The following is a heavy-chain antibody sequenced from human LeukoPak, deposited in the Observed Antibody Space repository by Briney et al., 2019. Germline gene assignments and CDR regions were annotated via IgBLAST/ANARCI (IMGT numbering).Heavy chain of an antibody. J-gene: IGHJ4*02. Sequence: GGSLRLSCAASGFTFSSYWMSWVRQAPGKGLEWVSYISSSGSTIYYADSVKGRFTISRDNAKSSLYLQMNSLRAEDTAVYYCARTYCSGGSCYSGLDYWGQGTLVTVSS. CDR1: GFTFSSYW. CDR3: ARTYCSGGSCYSGLDY. CDR2: ISSSGSTI. D-gene: IGHD2-15*01. V-gene: IGHV3-48*04.